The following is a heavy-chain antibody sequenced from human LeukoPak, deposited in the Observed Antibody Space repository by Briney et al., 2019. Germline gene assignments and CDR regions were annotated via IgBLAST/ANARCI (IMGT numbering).Heavy chain of an antibody. V-gene: IGHV4-34*01. CDR3: ARGNLPGVERYNWFDP. CDR1: GGSFSGYY. J-gene: IGHJ5*02. Sequence: SETLSLTRAVYGGSFSGYYWSWIRQPPGKGLEWIGEINHSGSTNYNPSLKSRVTISVDTSKNQFSLKLSSVTAADTAVYYCARGNLPGVERYNWFDPWGQGTLVTVSS. CDR2: INHSGST. D-gene: IGHD3-3*01.